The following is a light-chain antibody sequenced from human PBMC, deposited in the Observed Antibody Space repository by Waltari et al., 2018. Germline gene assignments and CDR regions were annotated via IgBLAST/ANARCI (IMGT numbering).Light chain of an antibody. J-gene: IGLJ2*01. Sequence: SYVWTHLSSMSVTPGLPAWIVCAGRHLGTKTLHRYPRRAGQAALLVLHDDDTSPAGIPDRFSGTNSGDTATLTISGVEAEDEADYFCQVWDSHTVVFGGGTNLTVL. CDR1: HLGTKT. V-gene: IGLV3-21*02. CDR2: DDD. CDR3: QVWDSHTVV.